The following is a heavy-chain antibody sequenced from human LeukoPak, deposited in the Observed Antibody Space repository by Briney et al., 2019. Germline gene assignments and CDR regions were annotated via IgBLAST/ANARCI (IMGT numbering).Heavy chain of an antibody. J-gene: IGHJ4*02. D-gene: IGHD1-1*01. CDR1: GYTFTSYG. CDR3: ARGTTRVHWNYGVY. V-gene: IGHV1-18*01. Sequence: ASVKVSCKASGYTFTSYGISWVRQAPGQGLEWVGWINAYNGNTNYAPKLQGRVTMTTDTSTSTAYMELRSLRSDDTAVYYCARGTTRVHWNYGVYWGQGTLVAVSS. CDR2: INAYNGNT.